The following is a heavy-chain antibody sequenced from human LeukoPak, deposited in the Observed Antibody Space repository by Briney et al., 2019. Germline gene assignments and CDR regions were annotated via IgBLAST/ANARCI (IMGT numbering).Heavy chain of an antibody. CDR3: ARPSFSRNWYFDL. D-gene: IGHD3-10*01. Sequence: SETLSLTCAVYGGSFSGYYWSWIRQPPGKGLEWIGEINHSGSTNYNPSLKSRVTISVDTSKNRFSLKLNSVTAADTAVYYCARPSFSRNWYFDLWGRGTLVTVSS. J-gene: IGHJ2*01. CDR2: INHSGST. CDR1: GGSFSGYY. V-gene: IGHV4-34*01.